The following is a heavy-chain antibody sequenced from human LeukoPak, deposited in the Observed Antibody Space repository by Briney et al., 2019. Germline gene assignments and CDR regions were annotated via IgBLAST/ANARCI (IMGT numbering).Heavy chain of an antibody. J-gene: IGHJ4*02. CDR3: AKVAYYDSSGYRYFDY. CDR2: ISWNSGSI. CDR1: GFTFDDYA. D-gene: IGHD3-22*01. V-gene: IGHV3-9*01. Sequence: GRSLRLSCAASGFTFDDYAMHWVRQAPGKGLEWVSGISWNSGSIGYADSVKGRFTISRDNAKNSLYLQMNSLRAEDTAVYYCAKVAYYDSSGYRYFDYWGQGTLVTVSS.